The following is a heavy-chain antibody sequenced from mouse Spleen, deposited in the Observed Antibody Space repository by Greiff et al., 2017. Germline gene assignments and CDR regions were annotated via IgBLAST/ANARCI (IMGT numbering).Heavy chain of an antibody. D-gene: IGHD1-1*01. CDR3: ARGGTTVVEWYFDV. CDR2: IWSGGST. CDR1: GFSLTSYG. J-gene: IGHJ1*01. Sequence: QVQLQQSGPGLVQPSQSLSITCTVSGFSLTSYGVHWVRQSPGKGLEWLGVIWSGGSTDYNAAFISRLSISKDNSKGQVFFKMNSLQADDTAIYYCARGGTTVVEWYFDVWGAGTTVTVSS. V-gene: IGHV2-2*01.